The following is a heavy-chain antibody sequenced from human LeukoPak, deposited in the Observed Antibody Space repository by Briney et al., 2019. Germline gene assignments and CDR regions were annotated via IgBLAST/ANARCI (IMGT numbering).Heavy chain of an antibody. V-gene: IGHV3-74*01. J-gene: IGHJ5*02. D-gene: IGHD5-12*01. Sequence: GGSLRLSCAASGFTFSSYWMHWVRQAPGKGLVWVSRINSDGSSTSYADCVKGRFTISGDNAKNTLYLQMNSLRAEDTAVYYCARNLGGYTENWFDPWGQGTLVTVSS. CDR3: ARNLGGYTENWFDP. CDR1: GFTFSSYW. CDR2: INSDGSST.